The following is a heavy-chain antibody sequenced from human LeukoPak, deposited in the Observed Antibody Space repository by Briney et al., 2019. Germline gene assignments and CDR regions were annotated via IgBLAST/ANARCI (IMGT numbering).Heavy chain of an antibody. Sequence: GSLRLSCAASGFTFSSYAMHWVRQAPGKGLEWVAVISYDGSNKYYADSVKGRFTISRDNSKNTLYLQMNSLRAEDTAVYYCAYSSSWYSNWFDPWGQGTLVTVSS. V-gene: IGHV3-30-3*01. J-gene: IGHJ5*02. D-gene: IGHD6-13*01. CDR1: GFTFSSYA. CDR2: ISYDGSNK. CDR3: AYSSSWYSNWFDP.